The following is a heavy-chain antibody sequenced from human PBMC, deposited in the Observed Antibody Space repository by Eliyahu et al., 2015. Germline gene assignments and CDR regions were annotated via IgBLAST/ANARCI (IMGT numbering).Heavy chain of an antibody. CDR1: GFRFNKYA. V-gene: IGHV3-30*18. Sequence: QVQLVESGGGVVQPGRSLRLSCPAPGFRFNKYAMPWVRQAPGKGLGWVAVIAYDGSETLYADSVKGRFTISRDNSKNTVYLEVNSLRVEDTAMFYCAKIHMTYSMTGWFDSWGQGTLVTVSS. D-gene: IGHD3-9*01. CDR3: AKIHMTYSMTGWFDS. CDR2: IAYDGSET. J-gene: IGHJ5*01.